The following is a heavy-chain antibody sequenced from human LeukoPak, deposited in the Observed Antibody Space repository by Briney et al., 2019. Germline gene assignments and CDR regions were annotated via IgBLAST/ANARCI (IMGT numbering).Heavy chain of an antibody. Sequence: SETLSLTCTVSGGSISSYYWSWIRQPPGKGLEWIGYIYYSGSTNYNPSLKSRVTISVDTSKNQFSLKLSSVTAADTAVYYCGGPPSTQRGLFDYWGQGTLVTVSS. J-gene: IGHJ4*02. CDR1: GGSISSYY. D-gene: IGHD1-1*01. CDR2: IYYSGST. CDR3: GGPPSTQRGLFDY. V-gene: IGHV4-59*01.